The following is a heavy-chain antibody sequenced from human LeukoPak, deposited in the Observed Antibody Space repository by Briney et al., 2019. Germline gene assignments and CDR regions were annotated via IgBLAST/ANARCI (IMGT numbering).Heavy chain of an antibody. V-gene: IGHV4-34*01. D-gene: IGHD1-26*01. CDR3: AREEALGSGSFDY. Sequence: PSETLSLTCAVYGGSFSGYYWSWIRQPPGKGLEWIGEINHSGSTNYNPSLKSRVTISVDTSKNQFSLELGSVTAADTAVYYCAREEALGSGSFDYWGQGTLVTVSS. CDR2: INHSGST. J-gene: IGHJ4*02. CDR1: GGSFSGYY.